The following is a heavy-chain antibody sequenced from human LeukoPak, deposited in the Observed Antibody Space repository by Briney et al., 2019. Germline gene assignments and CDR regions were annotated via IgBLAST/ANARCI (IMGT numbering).Heavy chain of an antibody. D-gene: IGHD5-18*01. V-gene: IGHV4-4*07. Sequence: SETLSLTCAVYGGSFSGYYWSLIRQPAGKGLEWIGRIYTSGSTNYNPSLKSRVTMSVDTSKNQFSLNLRSVTAADTAMYYCARDEDTTLARAFDIWGQGTMVTVSS. J-gene: IGHJ3*02. CDR2: IYTSGST. CDR1: GGSFSGYY. CDR3: ARDEDTTLARAFDI.